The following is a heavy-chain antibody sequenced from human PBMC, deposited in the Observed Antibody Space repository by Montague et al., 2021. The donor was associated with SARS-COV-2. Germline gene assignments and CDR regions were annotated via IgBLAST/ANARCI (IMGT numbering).Heavy chain of an antibody. D-gene: IGHD3-3*01. Sequence: ETLSLTCTVSGGSISSSSYYWGWIRQPPGKGLEWIGSMYYSGSTYYNPSLKSRVTISVDTSKNHFSLRLSSVTAADTAVYYCATGLRFLEWLLLSWFDPWGQGTLVTVSS. CDR3: ATGLRFLEWLLLSWFDP. J-gene: IGHJ5*02. V-gene: IGHV4-39*01. CDR2: MYYSGST. CDR1: GGSISSSSYY.